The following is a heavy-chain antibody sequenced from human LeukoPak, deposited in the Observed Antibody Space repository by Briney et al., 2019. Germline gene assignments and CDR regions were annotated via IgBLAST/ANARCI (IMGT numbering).Heavy chain of an antibody. CDR1: GYSISSGYY. Sequence: SETLSLTCTVSGYSISSGYYWGWIRQPPGKGLEWIGSIYHSGSTYYNPSLKSRVTISVDTSKNQFSLELSSVTAADTAVYYCARAEGYYGSGSIGAFDIWGQGTMVTVSS. CDR2: IYHSGST. J-gene: IGHJ3*02. V-gene: IGHV4-38-2*02. CDR3: ARAEGYYGSGSIGAFDI. D-gene: IGHD3-10*01.